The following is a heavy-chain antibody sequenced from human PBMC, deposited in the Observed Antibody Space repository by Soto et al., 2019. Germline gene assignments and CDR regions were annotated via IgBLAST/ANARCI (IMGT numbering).Heavy chain of an antibody. CDR1: GYTFTSYY. D-gene: IGHD3-3*01. CDR3: ARDVGYDFWSGYYVYYYYGMDV. V-gene: IGHV1-46*01. J-gene: IGHJ6*02. CDR2: INPSGGST. Sequence: EASVKVSCKASGYTFTSYYMHWVRQAPGQGLEWMGIINPSGGSTSYAQKFQGRVTMTRDTSTSTVYMELSSLRSEDTAVYYCARDVGYDFWSGYYVYYYYGMDVWGQGTTVTVSS.